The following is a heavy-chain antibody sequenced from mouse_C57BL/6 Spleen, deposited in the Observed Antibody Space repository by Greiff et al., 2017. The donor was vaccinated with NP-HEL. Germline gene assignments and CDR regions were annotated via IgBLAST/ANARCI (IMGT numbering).Heavy chain of an antibody. V-gene: IGHV1-39*01. D-gene: IGHD2-1*01. J-gene: IGHJ4*01. Sequence: EVQGVESGPELVKPGASVKISCKASGYSFTDYNMNWVKQSNGKSLEWIGVINPNYGTTSYNQKFKGKATLTVDQSSSTAYMQLNSLTSEDSAVYYCAREIYYGTYYAMDYWGQGTSVTVSS. CDR3: AREIYYGTYYAMDY. CDR1: GYSFTDYN. CDR2: INPNYGTT.